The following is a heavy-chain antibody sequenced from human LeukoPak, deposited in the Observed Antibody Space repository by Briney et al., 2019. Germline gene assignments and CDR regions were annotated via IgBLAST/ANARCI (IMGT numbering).Heavy chain of an antibody. Sequence: SETLSLTCTVSGGSISSGYYYWSWIRQPPGKGLEYIGYIYYGGTYYNPSLKSRVTISVDTTKNQFSLKLSSVTAADTAVYYCARGTWSSSIDYWGQGTLVTVSS. V-gene: IGHV4-30-4*01. CDR1: GGSISSGYYY. CDR3: ARGTWSSSIDY. CDR2: IYYGGT. D-gene: IGHD6-6*01. J-gene: IGHJ4*02.